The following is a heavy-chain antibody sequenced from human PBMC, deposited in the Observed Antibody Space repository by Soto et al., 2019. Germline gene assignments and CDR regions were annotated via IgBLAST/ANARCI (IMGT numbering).Heavy chain of an antibody. J-gene: IGHJ4*02. CDR1: GFTFSSYA. CDR3: ARDREWSLDY. CDR2: ISYDGSNK. Sequence: QVQLVESGGGVVQPGRSLRLSCAASGFTFSSYAMHWVRQAPGKGLEWVAVISYDGSNKYYADSVKGRFTISRDNSKNTLYLQMNSLRAEDTAVYYCARDREWSLDYWGQGTLVTVSS. V-gene: IGHV3-30-3*01. D-gene: IGHD2-8*01.